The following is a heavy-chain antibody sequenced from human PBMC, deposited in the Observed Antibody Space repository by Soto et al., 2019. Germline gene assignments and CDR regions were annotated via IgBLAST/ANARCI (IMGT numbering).Heavy chain of an antibody. J-gene: IGHJ4*02. V-gene: IGHV3-11*01. CDR3: ASLASIGVADPIFDY. CDR1: GFTFSDYY. D-gene: IGHD6-19*01. Sequence: QVQLVESGGGLVRPGGSLRLSCAASGFTFSDYYMNWIRQAPGKGLEWVSYISRSGSAIYYADSVKGRFTISRDNAKNSLYRQINSLRAEDTAVYYCASLASIGVADPIFDYWGQGTLVTVSS. CDR2: ISRSGSAI.